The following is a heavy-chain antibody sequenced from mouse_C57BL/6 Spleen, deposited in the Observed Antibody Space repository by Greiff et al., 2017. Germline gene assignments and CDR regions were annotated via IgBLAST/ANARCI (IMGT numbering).Heavy chain of an antibody. Sequence: VQLQQSGAELVRPGTSVKVSCKASGYAFTNYLIEWVKQRPGQGLEWIGVINPGSGGTNYNEKFKGKATLTADKSSSTAYMQLSSLTSEDSAVDFCARKEVYDGYYYAMDYWGQGTSVTVSS. J-gene: IGHJ4*01. CDR3: ARKEVYDGYYYAMDY. D-gene: IGHD2-3*01. CDR1: GYAFTNYL. CDR2: INPGSGGT. V-gene: IGHV1-54*01.